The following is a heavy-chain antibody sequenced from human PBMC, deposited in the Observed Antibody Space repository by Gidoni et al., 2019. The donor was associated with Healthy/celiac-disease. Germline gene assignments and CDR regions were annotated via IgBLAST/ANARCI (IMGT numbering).Heavy chain of an antibody. J-gene: IGHJ4*02. D-gene: IGHD2-15*01. CDR2: ISSSSSYI. V-gene: IGHV3-21*01. CDR3: ARVVVVVAATLVDY. Sequence: ALVKPGGSLRLSCAASGFTFSSYSMNWVRQAPGKGLEWVSSISSSSSYIYYADSVKGRFTISRDNAKNSLYLQMNSLRAEDTAVYYCARVVVVVAATLVDYWGQGTLVTVSS. CDR1: GFTFSSYS.